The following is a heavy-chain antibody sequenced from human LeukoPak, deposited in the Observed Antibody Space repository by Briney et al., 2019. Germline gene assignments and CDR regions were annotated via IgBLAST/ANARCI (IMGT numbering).Heavy chain of an antibody. Sequence: GGSLRLSCAASGFTFSDYYMSWTRQAPGKGLEWVSYISSSGSTIYYADSVKGRFTISRDNAKNSLYLQMNSLRAEDTAVYYCARDRHYDSSGYVAYWGQGTLVTVSS. D-gene: IGHD3-22*01. V-gene: IGHV3-11*01. J-gene: IGHJ4*02. CDR2: ISSSGSTI. CDR1: GFTFSDYY. CDR3: ARDRHYDSSGYVAY.